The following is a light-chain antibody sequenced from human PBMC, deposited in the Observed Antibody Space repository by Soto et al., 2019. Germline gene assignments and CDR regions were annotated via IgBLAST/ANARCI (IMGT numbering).Light chain of an antibody. V-gene: IGKV3-20*01. CDR3: QQYVSSPMYT. J-gene: IGKJ2*01. CDR1: QSVSSSY. CDR2: GAS. Sequence: EIVLTQSPGTLSLSPGERATLSCRASQSVSSSYLAWYQQKPGQAPRLLIHGASARATGIPDRFSGSGSGTDFTLTISRLEPEDFAVYFCQQYVSSPMYTFGQGTKLEIK.